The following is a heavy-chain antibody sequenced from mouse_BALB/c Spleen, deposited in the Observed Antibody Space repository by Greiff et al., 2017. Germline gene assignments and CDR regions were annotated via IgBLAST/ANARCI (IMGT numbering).Heavy chain of an antibody. CDR3: ARFYGNYDYAMDY. CDR2: ISSGGSYT. J-gene: IGHJ4*01. D-gene: IGHD2-1*01. CDR1: GFTFSSYA. V-gene: IGHV5-9-4*01. Sequence: EVQGVESGGGLVKPGGSLKLSCAASGFTFSSYAMSWVRQSPEKRLEWVAEISSGGSYTYYPDTVTGRFTISRDNAKNTLYLEMSSLRSEDTAMYYCARFYGNYDYAMDYWGQGTSVTVSS.